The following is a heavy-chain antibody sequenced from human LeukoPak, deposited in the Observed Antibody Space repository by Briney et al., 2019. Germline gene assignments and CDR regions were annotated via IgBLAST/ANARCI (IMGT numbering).Heavy chain of an antibody. CDR1: GFTFSSYS. V-gene: IGHV3-21*01. CDR3: ARSAPFSWLVLPLDY. J-gene: IGHJ4*02. CDR2: ISSSSSYI. D-gene: IGHD6-19*01. Sequence: PGGSLRLSCAASGFTFSSYSMNWVRQAPGKGLEWVSSISSSSSYIYYADSVKGRFTISRDNAKNSLYLQMNSLRAEDTAVYYCARSAPFSWLVLPLDYWGQGTLVTVSS.